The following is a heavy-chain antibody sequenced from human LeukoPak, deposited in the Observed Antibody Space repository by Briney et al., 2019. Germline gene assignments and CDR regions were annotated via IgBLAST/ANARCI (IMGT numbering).Heavy chain of an antibody. D-gene: IGHD4-17*01. Sequence: PGGSLRLSCAASGFTFSSYWMSWVRQAPGKGLEWVANIKQDGSEKYYVDSVKGRFTISRDNAENSLYLQMNSLRAEDTAVYYCASQGTVTKGGGEYFQHWGQGTLVTVSS. CDR3: ASQGTVTKGGGEYFQH. CDR2: IKQDGSEK. J-gene: IGHJ1*01. V-gene: IGHV3-7*01. CDR1: GFTFSSYW.